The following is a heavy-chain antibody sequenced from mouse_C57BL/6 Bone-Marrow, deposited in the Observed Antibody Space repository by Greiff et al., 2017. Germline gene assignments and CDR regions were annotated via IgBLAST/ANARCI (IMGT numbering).Heavy chain of an antibody. CDR1: GFTFSDYY. CDR3: ARDEGYAMDY. Sequence: EVKLMESEGGLVQPGSSMKLSCTASGFTFSDYYMAWVRQVPEKGLEWVANINYDGSSTYYLDSLKSRFIISRDNAKNILYLQMSSLKSEDTATYYCARDEGYAMDYWGQGTSGTVSS. J-gene: IGHJ4*01. V-gene: IGHV5-16*01. CDR2: INYDGSST.